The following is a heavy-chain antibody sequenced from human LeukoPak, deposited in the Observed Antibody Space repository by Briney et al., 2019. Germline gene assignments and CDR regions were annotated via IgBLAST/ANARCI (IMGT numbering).Heavy chain of an antibody. Sequence: PGGSLRLSCAASGFTFSSYAMSWVRQAPGKGLEWVSAISGSGGNTYYADSVKGRFTISRDNSKNTLYLQMNSLRAEDTVVYYCAKGYSSGYYYFDYWGEGTLVTVSS. J-gene: IGHJ4*02. CDR2: ISGSGGNT. D-gene: IGHD3-22*01. CDR3: AKGYSSGYYYFDY. V-gene: IGHV3-23*01. CDR1: GFTFSSYA.